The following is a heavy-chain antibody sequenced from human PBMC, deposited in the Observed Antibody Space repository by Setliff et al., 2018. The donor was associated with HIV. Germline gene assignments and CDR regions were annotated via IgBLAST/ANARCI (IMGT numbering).Heavy chain of an antibody. CDR3: AKDAGSYSYVHEYFQH. CDR1: GFTFTNAW. V-gene: IGHV3-33*06. J-gene: IGHJ1*01. Sequence: HPGGSLRLSCVASGFTFTNAWMNWVRQAPGKGLEWVAVIWYDGNNKYYADSVKGRFTISRDNSKNTLYLQMNSLRAEDTAVYYCAKDAGSYSYVHEYFQHWGQGTLVTVSS. D-gene: IGHD5-18*01. CDR2: IWYDGNNK.